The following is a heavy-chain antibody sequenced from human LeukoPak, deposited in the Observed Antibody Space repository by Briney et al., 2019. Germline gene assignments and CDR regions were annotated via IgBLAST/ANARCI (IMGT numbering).Heavy chain of an antibody. J-gene: IGHJ5*02. CDR2: IYYSGST. CDR1: GGSISSSSYY. D-gene: IGHD3-3*01. Sequence: SETLSLTCTVSGGSISSSSYYWGWIRQPLGKGLEWIGSIYYSGSTYYNPSLKSRVTISVDTSKNQFSLKLSSVTAADTAVYYCARHPTLWSGHGNWFDPWGQGTLVTVSS. CDR3: ARHPTLWSGHGNWFDP. V-gene: IGHV4-39*01.